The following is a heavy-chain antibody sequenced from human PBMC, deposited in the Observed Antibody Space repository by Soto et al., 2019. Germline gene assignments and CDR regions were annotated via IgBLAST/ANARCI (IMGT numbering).Heavy chain of an antibody. Sequence: EVQLLESGGGLVQPGGSLRLSCAASGFTFSSYGMTWVRQAPGKGLEWVSFSSATGAGTYYADSVKGRFTISRDNSKNPLYLQMTGLRADDTAVYYCAKDRRAGGNYGFYSDFWGQGALVIVSS. D-gene: IGHD1-7*01. CDR2: SSATGAGT. J-gene: IGHJ4*02. CDR3: AKDRRAGGNYGFYSDF. CDR1: GFTFSSYG. V-gene: IGHV3-23*01.